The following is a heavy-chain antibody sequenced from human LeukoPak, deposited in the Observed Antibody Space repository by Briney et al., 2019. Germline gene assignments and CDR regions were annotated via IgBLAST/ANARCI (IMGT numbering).Heavy chain of an antibody. V-gene: IGHV3-30*18. Sequence: GGSLRLSCAASGFTFSRYGMHWVRQAPGKGLEWVAVISYDGSNKYYADSVKGRFTISRDNSKNTLYLQMNSLRAEDTAVYYCAKDQGQDPSDYWGQGTLVTVSS. CDR1: GFTFSRYG. CDR2: ISYDGSNK. J-gene: IGHJ4*02. CDR3: AKDQGQDPSDY.